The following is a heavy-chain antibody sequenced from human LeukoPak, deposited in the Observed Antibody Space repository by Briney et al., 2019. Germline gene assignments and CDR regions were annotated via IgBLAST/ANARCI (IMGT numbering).Heavy chain of an antibody. Sequence: SETLSLTCAVSGDSISSDIWWNWVRQPPGKGLEWIGEINHSGSTNYNPSLKSRVTISVDTSKNQFSLKLSSVTAADTAVYYCARVTMIVVVNWFDPWGQGTLVTVSS. V-gene: IGHV4-4*02. CDR1: GDSISSDIW. CDR3: ARVTMIVVVNWFDP. CDR2: INHSGST. J-gene: IGHJ5*02. D-gene: IGHD3-22*01.